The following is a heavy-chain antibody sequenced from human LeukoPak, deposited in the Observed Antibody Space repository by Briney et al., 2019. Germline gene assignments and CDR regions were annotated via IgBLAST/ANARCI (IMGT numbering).Heavy chain of an antibody. CDR2: INPNSGGT. D-gene: IGHD3-3*01. CDR3: ARTIFGVVISWFDP. CDR1: GYTFTGYY. J-gene: IGHJ5*02. Sequence: ASVKVSCKASGYTFTGYYMHWVRQAPGQGLEWMGWINPNSGGTNYAQTFQGRVTMTRDTSISTAYMELSRLRSDDTAVYYCARTIFGVVISWFDPWGQGTLVTVSS. V-gene: IGHV1-2*02.